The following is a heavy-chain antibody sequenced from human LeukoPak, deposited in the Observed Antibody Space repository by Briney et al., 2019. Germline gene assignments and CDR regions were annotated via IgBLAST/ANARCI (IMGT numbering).Heavy chain of an antibody. V-gene: IGHV1-46*01. J-gene: IGHJ4*02. D-gene: IGHD2-21*02. Sequence: ASVKVSCKASGYTFPSYFMHWVRQAPGQGLEWMGIINPTGGSTTYAQKFQGRVTMTRDTSTSTVYMELSSLRSDDTAVYYCAADGSQAPYCGGDCYRDWGQGTLVTVSS. CDR3: AADGSQAPYCGGDCYRD. CDR2: INPTGGST. CDR1: GYTFPSYF.